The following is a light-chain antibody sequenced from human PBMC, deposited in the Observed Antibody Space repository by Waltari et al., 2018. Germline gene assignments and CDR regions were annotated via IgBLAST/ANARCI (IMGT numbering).Light chain of an antibody. J-gene: IGKJ2*03. CDR1: QGISKT. CDR3: QHYNNRPPYS. CDR2: GAS. V-gene: IGKV3-15*01. Sequence: EIELTQSPATLSASPGERVTLPCRASQGISKTLGWYQHKPGQSPRLLIYGASARATGVPERFSGSGYRTEFTLTISSLQSEDFAVYYCQHYNNRPPYSFGQGTKLDIK.